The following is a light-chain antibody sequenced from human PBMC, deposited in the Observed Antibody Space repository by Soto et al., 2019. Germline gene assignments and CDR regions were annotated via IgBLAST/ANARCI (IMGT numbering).Light chain of an antibody. CDR2: EVT. CDR1: SSDIGGYDF. V-gene: IGLV2-14*01. J-gene: IGLJ3*02. Sequence: QSVLTQPRSVSGSPGQSVTISCTGTSSDIGGYDFVSWYQQHPAKAPRLIISEVTNRPSGVSNRFSGSKSGNTASLTISGLQVEDEADYFCSSFTSRDTLVFGGGTKVTVL. CDR3: SSFTSRDTLV.